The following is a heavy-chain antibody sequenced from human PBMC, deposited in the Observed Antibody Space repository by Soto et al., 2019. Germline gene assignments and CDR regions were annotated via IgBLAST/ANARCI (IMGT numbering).Heavy chain of an antibody. Sequence: SETLSLTCTVSGHSISAYSWSLVRQPPGKGLEWIGNIHYNGNTKYNPSLKSRVSMSVDTSKNQFSLRLISVTAADTAKYFCAREGNLGGWLQPLDFWGQGTLVTVSS. J-gene: IGHJ4*02. CDR1: GHSISAYS. CDR2: IHYNGNT. CDR3: AREGNLGGWLQPLDF. D-gene: IGHD5-12*01. V-gene: IGHV4-59*01.